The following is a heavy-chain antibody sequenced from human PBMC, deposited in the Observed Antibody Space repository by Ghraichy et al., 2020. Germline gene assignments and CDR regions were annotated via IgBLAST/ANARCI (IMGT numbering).Heavy chain of an antibody. CDR1: GGSFSGYY. J-gene: IGHJ6*03. CDR3: AREENWNYAYSIRYYYYMDV. CDR2: INHSGST. Sequence: SQTLSLTCAVYGGSFSGYYWSWIRQPPGKGLEWIGEINHSGSTNYNPSLKSRVTISVDTSKNQFSLKLSSVTAADTAVYYCAREENWNYAYSIRYYYYMDVWGKGTTVTVSS. V-gene: IGHV4-34*01. D-gene: IGHD1-7*01.